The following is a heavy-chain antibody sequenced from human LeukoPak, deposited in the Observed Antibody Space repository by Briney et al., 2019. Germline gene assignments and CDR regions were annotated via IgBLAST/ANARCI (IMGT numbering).Heavy chain of an antibody. Sequence: QTGVSLRLSCAASGFTFSSYGMHWVRQARGKGLEWVAVISYDGSNKYYVTSVKGTFTISRDNSKNTLYLQMNSLRDEDTAVYYCADALVASDAFDIWGQGTMVSVSS. J-gene: IGHJ3*02. CDR1: GFTFSSYG. CDR3: ADALVASDAFDI. CDR2: ISYDGSNK. D-gene: IGHD5-12*01. V-gene: IGHV3-30*03.